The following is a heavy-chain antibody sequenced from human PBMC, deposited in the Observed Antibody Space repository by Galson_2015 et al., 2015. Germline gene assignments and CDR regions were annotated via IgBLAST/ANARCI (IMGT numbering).Heavy chain of an antibody. CDR2: FFYSENT. CDR1: GGSITSSGYY. CDR3: ASHSLEARDWFDP. Sequence: SETLSLTCTVSGGSITSSGYYWGWIRQPPGKGLEWIGSFFYSENTSYNPSLKSRVTMSMDPSKNQFSLKLRSVTAADTAMYFCASHSLEARDWFDPWGQGTLVTVSS. J-gene: IGHJ5*02. V-gene: IGHV4-39*07. D-gene: IGHD3-10*01.